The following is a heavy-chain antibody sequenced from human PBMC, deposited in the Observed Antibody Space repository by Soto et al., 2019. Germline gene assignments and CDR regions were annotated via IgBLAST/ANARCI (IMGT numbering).Heavy chain of an antibody. CDR2: IYYSGST. Sequence: SETLSLTCTVSGGSISSSSYYWGWIRQPPGKGLEWIGIIYYSGSTYYNPSLKSRVTLSVDTSKNQFSLKLSSVTAADTAVYYCARVSSSGDYWGQGTLVTVSS. D-gene: IGHD6-6*01. J-gene: IGHJ4*02. CDR3: ARVSSSGDY. CDR1: GGSISSSSYY. V-gene: IGHV4-39*01.